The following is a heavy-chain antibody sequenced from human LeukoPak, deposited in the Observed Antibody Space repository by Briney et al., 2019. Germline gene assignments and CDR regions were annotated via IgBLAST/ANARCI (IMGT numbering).Heavy chain of an antibody. CDR2: IIPIFGTA. J-gene: IGHJ5*02. D-gene: IGHD3-9*01. V-gene: IGHV1-69*01. Sequence: GSSVKVSCQACGGTFRRYAIRGVRPAPGQGVAWVGGIIPIFGTANYAQKFQGRVTITADESTSTAYMELSSLRSEDTAVYYCARDHGTDWPNWFDPWGQGTLVTVSS. CDR3: ARDHGTDWPNWFDP. CDR1: GGTFRRYA.